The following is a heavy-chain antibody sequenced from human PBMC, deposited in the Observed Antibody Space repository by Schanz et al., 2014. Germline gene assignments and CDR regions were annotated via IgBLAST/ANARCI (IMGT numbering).Heavy chain of an antibody. D-gene: IGHD6-19*01. J-gene: IGHJ4*02. Sequence: EVQLVESGGGLVQPGGSLRLSCSASGFTFSIYSMNWVPQAPGKGLEWVSYISSSSSTIYYADSVKGRFTISRDIAKSSLYLQMNSLRDEDTAVYYCARDRGGWFEMDYWGQGTLVTVSS. CDR1: GFTFSIYS. CDR2: ISSSSSTI. CDR3: ARDRGGWFEMDY. V-gene: IGHV3-48*02.